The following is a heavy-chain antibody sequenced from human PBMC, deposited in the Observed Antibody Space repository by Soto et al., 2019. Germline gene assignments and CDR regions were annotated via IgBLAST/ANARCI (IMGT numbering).Heavy chain of an antibody. Sequence: QVHLVQSGAEVKKPGSSVKVSCEASGGTVSAYTINWVRQAPGQGLEWMGRIISILDIPNYAQKFQGRLTIIADTSTSTTYMELRNLRSEDTATYYCGRENGTSSLDYWGQGTLVTVSS. CDR3: GRENGTSSLDY. CDR2: IISILDIP. CDR1: GGTVSAYT. J-gene: IGHJ4*02. D-gene: IGHD6-6*01. V-gene: IGHV1-69*02.